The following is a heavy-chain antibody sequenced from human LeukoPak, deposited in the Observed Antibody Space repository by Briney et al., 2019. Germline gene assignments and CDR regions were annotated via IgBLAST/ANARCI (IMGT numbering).Heavy chain of an antibody. Sequence: ASVKVSCMASGYTFTGYYMHWVRQAPGQGLEWMGWINPNSGGTNYAQKFQGRVTMTRDTSISTAYMELSRLRSDDTAVYYCARGGTGRSGSYYRDYFDYWGQGTLVTVSS. J-gene: IGHJ4*02. CDR1: GYTFTGYY. CDR3: ARGGTGRSGSYYRDYFDY. V-gene: IGHV1-2*02. CDR2: INPNSGGT. D-gene: IGHD3-10*01.